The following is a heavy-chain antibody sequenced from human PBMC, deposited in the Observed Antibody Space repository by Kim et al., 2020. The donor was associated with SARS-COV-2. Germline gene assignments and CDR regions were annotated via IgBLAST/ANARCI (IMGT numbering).Heavy chain of an antibody. D-gene: IGHD4-17*01. CDR3: ARGPLHDYGDYYFDY. Sequence: TPSLKSRVTISVDKSKNQFSRKLSSVTAADTAVYYCARGPLHDYGDYYFDYWGQGTLVTVSS. J-gene: IGHJ4*02. V-gene: IGHV4-4*02.